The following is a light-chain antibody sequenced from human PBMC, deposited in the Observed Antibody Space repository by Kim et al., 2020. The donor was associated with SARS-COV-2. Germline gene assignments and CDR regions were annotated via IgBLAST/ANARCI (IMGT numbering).Light chain of an antibody. Sequence: SLGERAIPSCRASQSVNTNLAWYQQKFGQPPRLLIYNASARATGIPARFSGSGSGTEFTLTISSLQSEDFAVYYCQQYHRWPPLTFGGGTKVDIK. J-gene: IGKJ4*01. V-gene: IGKV3-15*01. CDR3: QQYHRWPPLT. CDR2: NAS. CDR1: QSVNTN.